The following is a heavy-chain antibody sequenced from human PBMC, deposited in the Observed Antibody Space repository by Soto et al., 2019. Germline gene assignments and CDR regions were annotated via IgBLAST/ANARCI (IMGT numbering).Heavy chain of an antibody. V-gene: IGHV1-18*01. Sequence: ASVKVSCKASGYTFTSYGISWVRQAPGQGLEWMGWISAYNGNTNYAQKLQGRVTMTTDTSTSAAYMELRSLRSDETAVYYCARDSAMVRSIDYWGQGTLVTVSS. J-gene: IGHJ4*02. CDR1: GYTFTSYG. D-gene: IGHD5-18*01. CDR2: ISAYNGNT. CDR3: ARDSAMVRSIDY.